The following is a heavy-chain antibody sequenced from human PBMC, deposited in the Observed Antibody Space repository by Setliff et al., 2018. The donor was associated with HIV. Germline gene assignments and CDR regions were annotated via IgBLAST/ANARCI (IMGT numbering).Heavy chain of an antibody. J-gene: IGHJ4*02. D-gene: IGHD6-19*01. CDR1: AYSIRNGYY. V-gene: IGHV4-38-2*02. CDR2: LYYDGNT. Sequence: ETLSLTCTVSAYSIRNGYYWGWIRQSPGKGLEWIGTLYYDGNTYYNPSLKSRVTMSVDTSKNQFSLNLDSVTAADTAVYYCARETIRSGHPSEAGFDFWGQGALVTVSS. CDR3: ARETIRSGHPSEAGFDF.